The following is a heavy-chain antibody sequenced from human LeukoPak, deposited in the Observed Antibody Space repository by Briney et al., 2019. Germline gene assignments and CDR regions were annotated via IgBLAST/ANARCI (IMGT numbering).Heavy chain of an antibody. J-gene: IGHJ4*01. CDR1: GFTVSSNY. Sequence: GGSLRLSCAASGFTVSSNYMSWVRQAPGKGPEWVSVIYSGGSTYYADSVKGRFTISRDNSKNTLYLQMNSLRAEDTAVYYCARGGTFMATVTRGYYFDYWGHGTLVTVSS. CDR3: ARGGTFMATVTRGYYFDY. CDR2: IYSGGST. D-gene: IGHD4-17*01. V-gene: IGHV3-53*01.